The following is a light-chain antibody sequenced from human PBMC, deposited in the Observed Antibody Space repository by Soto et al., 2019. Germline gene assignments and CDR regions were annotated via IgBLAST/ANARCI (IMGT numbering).Light chain of an antibody. V-gene: IGKV3-15*01. Sequence: EIVMTQSPVTLSASPGERATLSCRASQTISSDLAWYQQKPGQAPRLLISDASTLATGIPARFNGSGSGTEFTLAISSLQSEDFAIYYCHQYNTWPLTFGGGTKVEIK. CDR3: HQYNTWPLT. J-gene: IGKJ4*01. CDR1: QTISSD. CDR2: DAS.